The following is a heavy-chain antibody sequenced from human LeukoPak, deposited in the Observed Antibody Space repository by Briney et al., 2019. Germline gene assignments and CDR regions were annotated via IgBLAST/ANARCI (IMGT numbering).Heavy chain of an antibody. CDR2: SSGSGGIT. J-gene: IGHJ6*02. CDR1: GFTFSRYA. V-gene: IGHV3-23*01. D-gene: IGHD1-26*01. CDR3: AKGGTESYHYYGMDV. Sequence: GGSLRLSCEASGFTFSRYAMIWVRQAPGKGLEWVSGSSGSGGITSYADSVKGRFTISRDNSKNTLYLQMKSLRAEDTALYYCAKGGTESYHYYGMDVWGQETTVTVSS.